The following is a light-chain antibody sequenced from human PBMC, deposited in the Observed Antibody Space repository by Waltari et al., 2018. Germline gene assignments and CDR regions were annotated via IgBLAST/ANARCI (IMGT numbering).Light chain of an antibody. CDR2: AAS. CDR3: QQSYTTSWT. J-gene: IGKJ1*01. V-gene: IGKV1-39*01. CDR1: QSISSH. Sequence: DIQMTQSPSSLSASVGDRVTITCRASQSISSHLNWYQQKPGKAPRLLIYAASSLQSGVPSRFSGSGSGTDFTLTISSLQPEDVAIYYCQQSYTTSWTFGQGTKVEIK.